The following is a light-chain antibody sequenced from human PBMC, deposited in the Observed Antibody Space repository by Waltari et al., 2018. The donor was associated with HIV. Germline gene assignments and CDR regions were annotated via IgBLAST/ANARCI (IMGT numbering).Light chain of an antibody. CDR1: SGSIASNY. CDR3: QSSDSIIAV. V-gene: IGLV6-57*03. Sequence: NFVLTQPHSVSESPGKTVTISCTRSSGSIASNYVQWYQQRPGSAPIIVIYEDSERPSGVPDRFSASIDSSSNTASLTISGLKTEDEADYYCQSSDSIIAVFGGGTKLTVL. CDR2: EDS. J-gene: IGLJ3*02.